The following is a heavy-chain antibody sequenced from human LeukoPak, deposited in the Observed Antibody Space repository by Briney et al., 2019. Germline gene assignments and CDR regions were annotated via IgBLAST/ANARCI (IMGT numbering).Heavy chain of an antibody. CDR1: GGSISSGGYY. D-gene: IGHD4-17*01. Sequence: SQTLSLTCTVSGGSISSGGYYWSWIRQHPGKGLEWIGYIYYSGSTYYNPSLKSRVTISVDTSKNQFSLKLSSVTAADTAVYYCARHPRYGDYGSGAFDIWGQGTMVTVSS. CDR3: ARHPRYGDYGSGAFDI. CDR2: IYYSGST. J-gene: IGHJ3*02. V-gene: IGHV4-31*03.